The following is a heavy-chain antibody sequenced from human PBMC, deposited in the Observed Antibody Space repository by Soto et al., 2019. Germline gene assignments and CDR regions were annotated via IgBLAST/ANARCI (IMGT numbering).Heavy chain of an antibody. D-gene: IGHD3-22*01. J-gene: IGHJ6*02. CDR2: ISYDGSKE. CDR3: AKEGRQWLIYYYYGMDV. Sequence: QVQLVESGGGVVQPGRSLRLSCAASGFTFSSYALEWVRQAPGKGLEWVAVISYDGSKETYADSVKGRFTISRDNSKNTLYLQMNSLRAEDTALYYCAKEGRQWLIYYYYGMDVWGQGTSVTVSS. CDR1: GFTFSSYA. V-gene: IGHV3-30*04.